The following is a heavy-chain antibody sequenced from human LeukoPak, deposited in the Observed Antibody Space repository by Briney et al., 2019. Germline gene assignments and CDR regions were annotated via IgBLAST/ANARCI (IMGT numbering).Heavy chain of an antibody. CDR3: ARETSYGDYEGGQVY. CDR2: IYSGGST. J-gene: IGHJ4*02. Sequence: RGSLRLSCAASGFTVSSNYMSWVRQAPGKGLEWVSVIYSGGSTYYADSVKGRFTISRDNSKNTLCLQMNSLRAEDTAVYYCARETSYGDYEGGQVYWGQGTLVTVSS. CDR1: GFTVSSNY. D-gene: IGHD4-17*01. V-gene: IGHV3-53*01.